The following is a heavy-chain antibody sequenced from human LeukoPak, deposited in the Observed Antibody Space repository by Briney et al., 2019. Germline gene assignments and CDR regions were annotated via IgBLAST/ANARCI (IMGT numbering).Heavy chain of an antibody. D-gene: IGHD2-2*01. CDR3: ARVRCSSNSCFPDY. J-gene: IGHJ4*02. CDR1: GFTFSSYA. Sequence: GGSLRLSCVASGFTFSSYAMSWVRQAPGKGLEWVANIKQDGSDKYYVDSVKGRFTISRDNAKNSLFLQMNSLRAEDTAVYYCARVRCSSNSCFPDYWGQGTLVTVSS. V-gene: IGHV3-7*01. CDR2: IKQDGSDK.